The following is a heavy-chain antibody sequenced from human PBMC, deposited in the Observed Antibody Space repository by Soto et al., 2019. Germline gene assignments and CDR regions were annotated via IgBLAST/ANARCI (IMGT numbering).Heavy chain of an antibody. CDR3: VKGGGDYVYYGMDV. J-gene: IGHJ6*02. CDR2: ISWNSGSI. Sequence: EVQLVESGGGLVQPGRSLRLSCVASGFTFDDYAMHWVRQAPGKGLEWVSGISWNSGSIGYADSVKGRFTISRDNAKNSLYLQMNSLRDEDTALDYCVKGGGDYVYYGMDVWGQGTTVTVSS. V-gene: IGHV3-9*01. D-gene: IGHD4-17*01. CDR1: GFTFDDYA.